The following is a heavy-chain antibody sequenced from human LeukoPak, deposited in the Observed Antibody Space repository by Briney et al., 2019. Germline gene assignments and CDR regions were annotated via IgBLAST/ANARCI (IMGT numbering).Heavy chain of an antibody. CDR1: GGSISSGGYY. J-gene: IGHJ4*02. Sequence: TSETLSLTCTVSGGSISSGGYYWSWIRQHPGKGLEWIGYIYYSGSTYYNPSLKSRVTISVDTSKNQFSLKLSSVTAADTAVYYCAGLVGRYSSGLYYYYFDYWGQGTLVTVSS. V-gene: IGHV4-31*03. D-gene: IGHD3-22*01. CDR3: AGLVGRYSSGLYYYYFDY. CDR2: IYYSGST.